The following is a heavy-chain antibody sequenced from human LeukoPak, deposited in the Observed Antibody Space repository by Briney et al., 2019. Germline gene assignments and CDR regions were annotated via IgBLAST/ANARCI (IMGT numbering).Heavy chain of an antibody. D-gene: IGHD3-22*01. CDR3: AKDDDSDRGFDY. Sequence: GGSLRLSCAASGFTFSGYWMSWVRQAPGKGLEWVSGISWNSNNIDYADSVKGRFTISRDNAKNSLYLQMNSLRPEDTALYYCAKDDDSDRGFDYWGQGTLVTVSS. CDR2: ISWNSNNI. J-gene: IGHJ4*01. CDR1: GFTFSGYW. V-gene: IGHV3-9*01.